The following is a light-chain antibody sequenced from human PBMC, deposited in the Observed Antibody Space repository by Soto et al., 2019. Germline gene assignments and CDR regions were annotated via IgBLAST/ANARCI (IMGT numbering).Light chain of an antibody. CDR1: SSDVGAYNS. J-gene: IGLJ3*02. V-gene: IGLV2-14*01. CDR3: SSYTSTGAWV. CDR2: EVS. Sequence: QSALAQPASVSGSPGQSITISCTGTSSDVGAYNSVSWYQQHPGQATQLMIYEVSNRPSGVSNRFSGSKSGNTASLTISGLQAEDETDYYCSSYTSTGAWVFGGGTQLTVL.